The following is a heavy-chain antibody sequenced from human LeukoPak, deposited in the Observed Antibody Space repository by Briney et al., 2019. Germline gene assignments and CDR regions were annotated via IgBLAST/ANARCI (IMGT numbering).Heavy chain of an antibody. CDR1: GFTFNAYY. V-gene: IGHV1-2*02. D-gene: IGHD3-22*01. J-gene: IGHJ4*02. Sequence: GASAKVSCKASGFTFNAYYIHWVRQAPGQGLEWMGWINPNTGDTNYAQKFQGRVTMTRDTSISTAYMELSRLRSDDTAVYYCARDRGIYYDSSGYYNYWGQGTLVTVSS. CDR2: INPNTGDT. CDR3: ARDRGIYYDSSGYYNY.